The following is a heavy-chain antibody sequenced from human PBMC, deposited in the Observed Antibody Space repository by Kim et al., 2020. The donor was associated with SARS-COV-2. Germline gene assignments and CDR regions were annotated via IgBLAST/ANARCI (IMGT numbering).Heavy chain of an antibody. J-gene: IGHJ4*02. D-gene: IGHD3-10*01. CDR3: AKFLDYYYGSGSYLH. CDR2: ISGSGGST. CDR1: GFTFSSYA. V-gene: IGHV3-23*01. Sequence: GGSLRLSCAASGFTFSSYAMSWVRQAPGKGLEWVSAISGSGGSTYYADSVKGRFTISRDNSKNTLYLQMNSLRAEDTAVYYCAKFLDYYYGSGSYLHWGQGTLVTVSS.